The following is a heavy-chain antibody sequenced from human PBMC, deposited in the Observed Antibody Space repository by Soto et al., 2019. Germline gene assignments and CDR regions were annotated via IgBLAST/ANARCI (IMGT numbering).Heavy chain of an antibody. CDR2: ISYDGSNK. V-gene: IGHV3-30-3*01. CDR1: GFTFSSYA. CDR3: ARGGARYYFDY. D-gene: IGHD3-10*01. J-gene: IGHJ4*02. Sequence: QVQLVESGGGVVQPGRSLRLSCAASGFTFSSYAMHWVRQAPGKGLEWVAVISYDGSNKYYADSVKGRFTIPRDNSKNTLYLQMNSLRAEDTAVYYCARGGARYYFDYWGQGTLVTVSS.